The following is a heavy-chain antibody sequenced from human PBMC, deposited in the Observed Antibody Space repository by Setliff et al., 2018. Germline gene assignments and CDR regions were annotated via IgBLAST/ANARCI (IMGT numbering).Heavy chain of an antibody. D-gene: IGHD3-10*01. CDR3: ARDKGVISLDY. Sequence: GGSLRLSCGASGFSFSTYSMSWVGRGPGKGLEWVASIKYDESETYYVDSVKGRFTISRDNSRNTLYLDMNSLRGEDTAVYYCARDKGVISLDYWGQGTLVTVSS. J-gene: IGHJ4*02. CDR2: IKYDESET. CDR1: GFSFSTYS. V-gene: IGHV3-7*01.